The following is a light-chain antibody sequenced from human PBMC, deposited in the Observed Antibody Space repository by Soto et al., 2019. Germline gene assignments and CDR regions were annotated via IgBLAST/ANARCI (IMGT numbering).Light chain of an antibody. CDR2: DAT. CDR3: CSYAGSFSWV. CDR1: TGDVGAYNF. J-gene: IGLJ3*02. Sequence: QSALTQPRSVSGSPGQSVTISCTGTTGDVGAYNFVSWYQLYPGKAPKLMIYDATKRPSGVPDRFSASKSGNTASLTISGLQAEDEADYSCCSYAGSFSWVFGGWTKLTVL. V-gene: IGLV2-11*01.